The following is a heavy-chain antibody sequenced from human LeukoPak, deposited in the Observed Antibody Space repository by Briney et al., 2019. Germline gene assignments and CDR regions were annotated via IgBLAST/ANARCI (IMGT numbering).Heavy chain of an antibody. CDR3: AKDNLYIVVVPASYGMDV. D-gene: IGHD2-2*01. V-gene: IGHV3-43*02. J-gene: IGHJ6*02. CDR1: GFTFDDYA. Sequence: GGSLRLSCAASGFTFDDYAMHWVRQAPGKGLEWVSLISGDGGSTYYADSVKGRFTISSDNSKNSLYLQMNSLRTEDTALYYCAKDNLYIVVVPASYGMDVWGQGTTVTVS. CDR2: ISGDGGST.